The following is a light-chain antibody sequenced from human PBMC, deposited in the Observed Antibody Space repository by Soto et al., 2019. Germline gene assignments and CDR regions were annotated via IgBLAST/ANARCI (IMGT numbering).Light chain of an antibody. V-gene: IGKV4-1*01. J-gene: IGKJ4*01. CDR1: QSVLYSSNNKNY. CDR3: QQYYSTLT. CDR2: RAS. Sequence: DIVMTQSPDSLAVSLGERATINCKSSQSVLYSSNNKNYLAWYQQKPGQPPKLLIYRASTRESGVPDRFSGSGSGTDFTLTISSLQAEDVAVYYCQQYYSTLTFGGGTKVEIK.